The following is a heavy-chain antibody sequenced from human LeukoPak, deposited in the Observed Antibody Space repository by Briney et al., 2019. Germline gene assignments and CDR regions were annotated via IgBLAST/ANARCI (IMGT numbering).Heavy chain of an antibody. V-gene: IGHV3-74*01. CDR1: GFTLSSYW. CDR3: ARDREFYVADN. D-gene: IGHD5/OR15-5a*01. J-gene: IGHJ4*02. CDR2: IKADGSYT. Sequence: GGSLRLSCAASGFTLSSYWMHWVRQAPGKGLVWVSRIKADGSYTNYADSVKGQFTISRDNAKNSLYLQMNSLRVEDTAVYYCARDREFYVADNWGQGTQLIVSS.